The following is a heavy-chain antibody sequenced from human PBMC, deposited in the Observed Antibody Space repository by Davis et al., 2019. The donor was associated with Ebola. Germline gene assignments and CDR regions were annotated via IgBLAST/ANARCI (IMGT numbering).Heavy chain of an antibody. CDR1: GFTVSSNY. Sequence: PGGSLRLSCAASGFTVSSNYMSWVRQAPGRGLEWVSVIYSGGNTIYADAVKGRLTISRDISKNTLYLQMNNLRDEDTAMYYCARHGSGDFWYFGLWGQGTLVTVSS. D-gene: IGHD4-17*01. V-gene: IGHV3-53*01. J-gene: IGHJ4*02. CDR2: IYSGGNT. CDR3: ARHGSGDFWYFGL.